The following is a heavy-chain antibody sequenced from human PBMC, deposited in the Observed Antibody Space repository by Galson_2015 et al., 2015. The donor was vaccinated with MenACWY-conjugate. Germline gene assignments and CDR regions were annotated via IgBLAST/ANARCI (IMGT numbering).Heavy chain of an antibody. CDR3: ARMHIVLDATDAFDI. Sequence: PALVKPTQTLTLPCTFSGFSLSTYEMCIYWVRQPPGKALEWLARIDWRDNKCYTTSLKTRLTISKDTSTNQVVLTMTNVDPVDTATYYCARMHIVLDATDAFDIWGQGTMVTVSS. CDR1: GFSLSTYEMC. V-gene: IGHV2-70*11. CDR2: IDWRDNK. D-gene: IGHD3-22*01. J-gene: IGHJ3*02.